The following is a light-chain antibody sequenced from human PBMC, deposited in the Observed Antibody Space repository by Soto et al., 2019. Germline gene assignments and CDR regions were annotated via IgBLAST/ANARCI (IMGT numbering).Light chain of an antibody. CDR1: NSNLGAGYD. J-gene: IGLJ2*01. CDR3: QAYDDSLNDFV. V-gene: IGLV1-40*01. Sequence: QSLLPQPRSVSGAPGQRVTISCTGNNSNLGAGYDVHWYQQLPGAAPKLVIFGNRNRPSGVPERFSGSKSGTSASLAITGLQAEDEADYYCQAYDDSLNDFVFGGGTKVTVL. CDR2: GNR.